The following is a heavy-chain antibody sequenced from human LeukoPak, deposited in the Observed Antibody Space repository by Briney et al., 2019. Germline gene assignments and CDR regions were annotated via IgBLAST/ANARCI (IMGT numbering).Heavy chain of an antibody. J-gene: IGHJ3*02. CDR1: GGSISSSNW. CDR3: ARAYVDTAMVIGAFDI. Sequence: KASETLSLTCAVSGGSISSSNWWSWVRQPPGKGLEWIGEIYYSGRTNYNPSLKNRVTISVDKSKNQFSLKLSSVTAADTAVYYCARAYVDTAMVIGAFDIWGQGTMVTVSS. D-gene: IGHD5-18*01. V-gene: IGHV4-4*02. CDR2: IYYSGRT.